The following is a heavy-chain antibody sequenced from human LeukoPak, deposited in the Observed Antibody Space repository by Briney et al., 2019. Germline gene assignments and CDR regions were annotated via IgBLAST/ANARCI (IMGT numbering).Heavy chain of an antibody. V-gene: IGHV1-69*05. D-gene: IGHD3-9*01. CDR3: ARGQDDGYDIFDY. CDR2: IIPIFGTA. Sequence: ASVKVSCKASGYTFTSYGISWVRQAPGQGLEWMGRIIPIFGTANYAQKFQGRVTITTDESTSTAYMELSSLRSEDTAVYYCARGQDDGYDIFDYWGQGTLVTVSS. J-gene: IGHJ4*02. CDR1: GYTFTSYG.